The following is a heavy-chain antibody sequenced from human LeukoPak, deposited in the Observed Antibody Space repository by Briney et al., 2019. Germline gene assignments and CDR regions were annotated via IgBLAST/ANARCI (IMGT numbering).Heavy chain of an antibody. CDR2: IYYTGST. CDR3: AREGKLTGNGGGLGFNY. CDR1: GGSIGSYY. Sequence: SETLSLTCTVSGGSIGSYYWSWIRQPPGKGLEWIGNIYYTGSTIYNPSLESRVTMSVDTSENQLFLNLTSVTAADTAVYYCAREGKLTGNGGGLGFNYWGQGTLVTVSS. J-gene: IGHJ4*02. V-gene: IGHV4-59*01. D-gene: IGHD2-15*01.